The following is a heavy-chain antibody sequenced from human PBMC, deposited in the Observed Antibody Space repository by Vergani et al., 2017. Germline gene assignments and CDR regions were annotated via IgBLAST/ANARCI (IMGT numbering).Heavy chain of an antibody. CDR1: GFTFSRNA. D-gene: IGHD1-26*01. V-gene: IGHV3-30*03. CDR2: ITYDGSNK. J-gene: IGHJ3*02. Sequence: VQLVESGGGLVKPGRSLRLSCVASGFTFSRNAMHWVRQAPGKGLEWVAAITYDGSNKYNAESVKGRFTISRDNSKNTLSLQLNSLRPEDTAVYYCARGVGTPWGAFDIWGQGTMVTVSS. CDR3: ARGVGTPWGAFDI.